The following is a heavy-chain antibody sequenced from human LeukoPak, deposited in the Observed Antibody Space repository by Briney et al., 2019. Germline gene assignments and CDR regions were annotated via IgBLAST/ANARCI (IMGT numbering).Heavy chain of an antibody. D-gene: IGHD3-9*01. J-gene: IGHJ4*02. CDR2: ISSGSGHI. CDR1: GFTFSAYS. CDR3: AGYDILTGYSRGFGY. V-gene: IGHV3-21*04. Sequence: GGSLRLSCAASGFTFSAYSMNWVRQAPGKGLEWVSFISSGSGHIYYADSLQGRFTISRDNSKNTLYLQMNSLRAEDTAVYYCAGYDILTGYSRGFGYWGQGTLVTVSS.